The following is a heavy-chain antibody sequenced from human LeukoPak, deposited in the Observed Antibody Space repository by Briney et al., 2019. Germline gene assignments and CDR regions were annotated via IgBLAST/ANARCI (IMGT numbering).Heavy chain of an antibody. Sequence: GGSLRLSCAASGFTFSRYSMNWVRQAPGKGLEWVASISTSSLYIYYADSVKGRFTISRDNAKKSMYLQMNSLGAEDTAVYFCARAMDNYYYYYGMDVWGQGTTVTVFS. J-gene: IGHJ6*02. CDR2: ISTSSLYI. D-gene: IGHD3/OR15-3a*01. CDR1: GFTFSRYS. V-gene: IGHV3-21*01. CDR3: ARAMDNYYYYYGMDV.